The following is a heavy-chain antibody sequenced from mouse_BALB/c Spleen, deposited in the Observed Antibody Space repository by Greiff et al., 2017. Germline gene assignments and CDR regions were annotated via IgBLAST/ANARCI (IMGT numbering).Heavy chain of an antibody. CDR2: IWAGGST. J-gene: IGHJ3*01. CDR1: GFSLTSYG. D-gene: IGHD2-14*01. Sequence: VKLVESGPGLVAPSQSLSITCTVSGFSLTSYGVHWVRQPPGKGLEWLGVIWAGGSTNYNSALMSRLSISKDNSKSQVFLKMNSLQTDDTAMDYCARDRGYRTSWFAYWGQGTLVTVSA. V-gene: IGHV2-9*02. CDR3: ARDRGYRTSWFAY.